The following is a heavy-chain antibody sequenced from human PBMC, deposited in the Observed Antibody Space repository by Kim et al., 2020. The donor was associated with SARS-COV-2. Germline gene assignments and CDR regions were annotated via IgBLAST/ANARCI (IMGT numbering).Heavy chain of an antibody. Sequence: SETLSLTCAVYGGSFSGYYWSWIRQPPGKGLEWIGEINHSGSTNYNPSLKSRVTISVDTSKNQFSLKLSSVTAADTAVYYCARARIAAAGTGVWGQGTLVTVSS. CDR1: GGSFSGYY. CDR3: ARARIAAAGTGV. J-gene: IGHJ4*02. CDR2: INHSGST. V-gene: IGHV4-34*01. D-gene: IGHD6-13*01.